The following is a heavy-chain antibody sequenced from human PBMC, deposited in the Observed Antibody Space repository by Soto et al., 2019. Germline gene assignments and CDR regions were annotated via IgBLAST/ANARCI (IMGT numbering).Heavy chain of an antibody. CDR1: GFTFSSYS. V-gene: IGHV3-21*01. CDR2: ISSSSSYI. D-gene: IGHD3-22*01. J-gene: IGHJ5*02. CDR3: ARGLYYYDSSGYYSP. Sequence: EVQLVESGGGLVKPGGSLRLSCAASGFTFSSYSMNWVRQAPGKGLEWVSSISSSSSYIYYADSVKGRFTISRDNAKNTLYLQMNSLRAEDAAAYYCARGLYYYDSSGYYSPWGQGTLVTVSS.